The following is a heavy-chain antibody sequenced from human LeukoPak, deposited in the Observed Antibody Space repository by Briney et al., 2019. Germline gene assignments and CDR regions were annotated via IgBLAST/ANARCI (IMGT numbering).Heavy chain of an antibody. CDR3: ARVPLNQNTENYARGGYFDY. J-gene: IGHJ4*02. CDR1: GYSISSGYY. CDR2: VYQSEST. D-gene: IGHD1-7*01. Sequence: SETLSLTCTVSGYSISSGYYWAWIRQPPGKGLEWIASVYQSESTYYNPSLKSRVTTSLDTSNNQFSLKLSSVTAADTAVYYCARVPLNQNTENYARGGYFDYWGQGTLVTVYS. V-gene: IGHV4-38-2*02.